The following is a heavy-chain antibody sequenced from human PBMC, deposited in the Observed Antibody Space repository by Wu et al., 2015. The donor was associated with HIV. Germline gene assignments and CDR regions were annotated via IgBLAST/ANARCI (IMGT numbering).Heavy chain of an antibody. CDR1: RYTFTNYG. V-gene: IGHV1-18*01. CDR3: ASSASIAVAGTYGPLDKYYMDV. D-gene: IGHD6-19*01. CDR2: ISAYNGDT. Sequence: QVQLVQSGGEVKKPGASVKVSCKASRYTFTNYGINWVRQAPGQGLEWMGWISAYNGDTNYAQKLQGRVTMTTDASTSTTYMELRNLRSDDTAVYYCASSASIAVAGTYGPLDKYYMDVVGQRDHGHRLL. J-gene: IGHJ6*03.